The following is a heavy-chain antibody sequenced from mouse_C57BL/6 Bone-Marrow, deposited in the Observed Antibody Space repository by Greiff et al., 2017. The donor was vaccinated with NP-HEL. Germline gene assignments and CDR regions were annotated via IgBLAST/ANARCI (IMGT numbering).Heavy chain of an antibody. D-gene: IGHD1-1*01. Sequence: VQLQQPGTELVKPGASVKLSCKASGYTFTSYWMHWVKQRPGQGLEWIGNINPSNGGNNYNEKFKSKATLTVDKSSSTAYMQLSSLTSEDSAVYYCARGGTTVVDWYFDVWGTGTTVTVSS. V-gene: IGHV1-53*01. CDR2: INPSNGGN. J-gene: IGHJ1*03. CDR1: GYTFTSYW. CDR3: ARGGTTVVDWYFDV.